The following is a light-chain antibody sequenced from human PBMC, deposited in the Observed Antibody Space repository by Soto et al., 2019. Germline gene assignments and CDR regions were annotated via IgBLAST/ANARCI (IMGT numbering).Light chain of an antibody. V-gene: IGLV7-43*01. CDR1: TGTVTSGHY. Sequence: QNVVTQEPSLTVSPGGTVTLTCASSTGTVTSGHYPNWLQQKPGQAPRALIYSTDTRHSWTPARFSGSLLGGKAALTLSGVQPEDEADYYCLLYNGGAVVFGGGTKLTVL. J-gene: IGLJ2*01. CDR3: LLYNGGAVV. CDR2: STD.